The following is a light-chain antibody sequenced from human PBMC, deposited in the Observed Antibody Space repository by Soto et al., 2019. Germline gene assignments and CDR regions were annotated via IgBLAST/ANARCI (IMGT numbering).Light chain of an antibody. Sequence: QSALTQPPSASGSPGQAVTIACTGASSEVGGYNFVSWYQQHPGKAPKLMIYDVTKRPSGVPDRFAGSKSGNTASLTVSGLQVDDEADYYCSSYAGSSIPVAFGGGTKLTVI. J-gene: IGLJ2*01. V-gene: IGLV2-8*01. CDR1: SSEVGGYNF. CDR2: DVT. CDR3: SSYAGSSIPVA.